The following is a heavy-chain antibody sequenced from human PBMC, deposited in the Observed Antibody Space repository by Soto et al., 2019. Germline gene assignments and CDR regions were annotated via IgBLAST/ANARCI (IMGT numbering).Heavy chain of an antibody. Sequence: QVQLVESGGGVVQPGRSLRLSCAASGFTFSSYGMHWVRQAPGKGLEWVAVISYDGSNKYYADSVKGRFTISRDNSKNTLYLQMNSLRAEDTAVYYCANDYYDSSGYPLAYGMDVWGQGTTVTVSS. V-gene: IGHV3-30*18. J-gene: IGHJ6*02. CDR1: GFTFSSYG. CDR2: ISYDGSNK. D-gene: IGHD3-22*01. CDR3: ANDYYDSSGYPLAYGMDV.